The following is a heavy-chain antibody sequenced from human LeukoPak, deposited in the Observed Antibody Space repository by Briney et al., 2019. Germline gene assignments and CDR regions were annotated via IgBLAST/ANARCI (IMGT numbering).Heavy chain of an antibody. Sequence: SVKVSCKASGGTFSSYAISWVRQAPGQGLEWMGRIIPILGIANYAQKFQGRVTITADKSTSTAYMELSSLRSEDTAVYYCASHLGYCSGGSCYSETKDYYYGMDVWGQGTTVTVSS. V-gene: IGHV1-69*04. CDR3: ASHLGYCSGGSCYSETKDYYYGMDV. J-gene: IGHJ6*02. CDR2: IIPILGIA. CDR1: GGTFSSYA. D-gene: IGHD2-15*01.